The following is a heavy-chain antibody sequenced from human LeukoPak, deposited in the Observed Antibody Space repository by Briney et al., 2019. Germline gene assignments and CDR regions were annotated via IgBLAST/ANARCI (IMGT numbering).Heavy chain of an antibody. V-gene: IGHV3-7*01. Sequence: PGGSLRLSCAASGFTFSSYWMSWVRQTPGKALEWVANIKSDGSEKYYVDSVKGRFTISRDNAENSLYLQMNSLRDEDTAVYYCARDGMRGGDFDYWGQGTLVTVSS. D-gene: IGHD3-16*01. J-gene: IGHJ4*02. CDR2: IKSDGSEK. CDR3: ARDGMRGGDFDY. CDR1: GFTFSSYW.